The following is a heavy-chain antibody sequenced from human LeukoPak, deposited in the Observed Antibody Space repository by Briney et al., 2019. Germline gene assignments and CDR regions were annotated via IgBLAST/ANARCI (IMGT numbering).Heavy chain of an antibody. J-gene: IGHJ4*02. CDR2: MYPGDSDT. D-gene: IGHD3-16*01. Sequence: GESLKISCKGSGYSFTSYWIGWVRQMPGKGLEWMGIMYPGDSDTRYSPSFQGQATISADKSNSTAYLQWSSLKASDTAMYYCFGGPRGYYFDYWGQGTLVTVSS. CDR1: GYSFTSYW. CDR3: FGGPRGYYFDY. V-gene: IGHV5-51*01.